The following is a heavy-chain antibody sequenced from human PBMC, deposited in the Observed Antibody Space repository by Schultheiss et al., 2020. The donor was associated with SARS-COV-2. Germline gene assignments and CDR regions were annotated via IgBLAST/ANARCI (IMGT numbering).Heavy chain of an antibody. D-gene: IGHD6-6*01. CDR1: GGSISSSNW. V-gene: IGHV4-4*02. CDR3: ARAISSSLLFDY. J-gene: IGHJ4*02. CDR2: INHSGST. Sequence: SETLSLTCAVSGGSISSSNWCTWVRQSPGKGLEWIGEINHSGSTNYNPSLKSRVTISVDTSKNQFSLKLSSVTAADTAVYYCARAISSSLLFDYWGQGTLVTVSS.